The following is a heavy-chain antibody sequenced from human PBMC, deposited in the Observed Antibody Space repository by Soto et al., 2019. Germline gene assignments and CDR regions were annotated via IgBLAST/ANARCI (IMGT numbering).Heavy chain of an antibody. J-gene: IGHJ4*02. Sequence: GGSLRLSCEASGFTFSSYSMTWVRQAPGKGLEWLSYISGTRTTIYYADSVRGRITISRDNAKSSLYLQINSLRDEDTAVYYCARENNWSYVDWWGQGTLVTVSS. D-gene: IGHD1-20*01. CDR1: GFTFSSYS. V-gene: IGHV3-48*02. CDR2: ISGTRTTI. CDR3: ARENNWSYVDW.